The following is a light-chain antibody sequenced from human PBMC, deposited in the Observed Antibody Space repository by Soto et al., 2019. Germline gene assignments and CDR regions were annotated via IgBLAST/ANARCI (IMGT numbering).Light chain of an antibody. J-gene: IGLJ2*01. CDR2: DVT. CDR3: SSYAGSNNLV. Sequence: QSALTQPRSVSGSPGQSVTISCTGTSSDVGGYNYVSWYQQHPGKAPKLMIYDVTKRPSWVPDRFSGSKSGSTASLTISDLQAEDEADYYCSSYAGSNNLVFGGGTKLTVL. CDR1: SSDVGGYNY. V-gene: IGLV2-11*01.